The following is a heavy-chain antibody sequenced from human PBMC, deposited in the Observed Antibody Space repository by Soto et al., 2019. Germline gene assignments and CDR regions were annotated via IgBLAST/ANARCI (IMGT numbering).Heavy chain of an antibody. CDR2: ISYDGSNK. J-gene: IGHJ4*02. D-gene: IGHD4-17*01. CDR3: EKDVRSKYFDY. V-gene: IGHV3-30*18. Sequence: GVSLRLSCAASGFTFSSYGMHWVRQAPGKGLEWVAVISYDGSNKYYADSVKGRFTISRDNSKNTLYLQMNSLRAEDTAVYYCEKDVRSKYFDYSAPGTLLTVSS. CDR1: GFTFSSYG.